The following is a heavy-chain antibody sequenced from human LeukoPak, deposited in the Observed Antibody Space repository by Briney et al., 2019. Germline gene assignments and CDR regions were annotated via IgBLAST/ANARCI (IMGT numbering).Heavy chain of an antibody. J-gene: IGHJ4*02. CDR2: IYYSGST. CDR3: ARGLIMAVAGRGEFHY. D-gene: IGHD6-13*01. CDR1: GGSISSYY. Sequence: PSETLSLTYTVSGGSISSYYWSWIRQPPGKGLEWIGYIYYSGSTNYNPSLKSRVTISVDTSKNQFSLKLSSVTAADTAVYYCARGLIMAVAGRGEFHYWGQGTLVTVSS. V-gene: IGHV4-59*01.